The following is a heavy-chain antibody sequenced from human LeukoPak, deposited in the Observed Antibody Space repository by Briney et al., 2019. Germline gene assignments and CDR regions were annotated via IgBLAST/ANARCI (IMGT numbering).Heavy chain of an antibody. CDR2: IYSGGST. V-gene: IGHV3-66*04. D-gene: IGHD1-26*01. J-gene: IGHJ4*02. CDR3: AKLPGRSYIDY. CDR1: GFTVSSNY. Sequence: GGSLRLSCAASGFTVSSNYMSWVRQAPGKGLEWVSVIYSGGSTYYADSVKGRFTISRDNSKNTLYLQMNSLRAEDTAVYYCAKLPGRSYIDYWGQGTLVTVSS.